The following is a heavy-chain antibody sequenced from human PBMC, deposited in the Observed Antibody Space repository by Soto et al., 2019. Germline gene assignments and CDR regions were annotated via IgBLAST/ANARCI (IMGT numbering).Heavy chain of an antibody. J-gene: IGHJ6*02. CDR3: ARKLELRGSYYYYYDMDV. V-gene: IGHV1-2*02. CDR2: INPNSGGT. D-gene: IGHD1-7*01. Sequence: ASVKVSCKASGYTFTDYYMHWVRQAPGQGLEWMGWINPNSGGTNYAQKFQGRVTMTRDTSISTAYMELSRLRSDDTAVYYCARKLELRGSYYYYYDMDVWGQGTTVTSP. CDR1: GYTFTDYY.